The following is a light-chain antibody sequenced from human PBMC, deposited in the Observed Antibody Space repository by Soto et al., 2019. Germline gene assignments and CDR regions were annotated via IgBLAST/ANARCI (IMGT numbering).Light chain of an antibody. V-gene: IGLV2-23*02. J-gene: IGLJ2*01. CDR3: CSYAGSSTFGV. CDR2: EVS. Sequence: QSVLTQPASVSGSPGQSITISCTGTSSDVGSYNFVSWYQQHPGKAPKLMIYEVSKRPSGVSNRFSGSKSGNTASLTISGLQSEDEADYYCCSYAGSSTFGVFGGGTKLTVL. CDR1: SSDVGSYNF.